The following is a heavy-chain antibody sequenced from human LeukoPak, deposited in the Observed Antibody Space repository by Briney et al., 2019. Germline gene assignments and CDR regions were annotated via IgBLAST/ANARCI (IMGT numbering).Heavy chain of an antibody. CDR2: ISTTSSYI. D-gene: IGHD1-26*01. V-gene: IGHV3-21*01. CDR1: GFSFSTYA. Sequence: GGSLRLSCAASGFSFSTYAISWVRQAPGKELEWVSCISTTSSYIFYADSVRGRFTISRDNAKNSLYLQMDSLRAEDTAVYYCARGGIITSYAFEIWGQGTMVTVSS. CDR3: ARGGIITSYAFEI. J-gene: IGHJ3*02.